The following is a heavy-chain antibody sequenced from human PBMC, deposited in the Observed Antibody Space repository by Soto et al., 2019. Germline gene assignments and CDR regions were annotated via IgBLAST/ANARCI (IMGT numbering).Heavy chain of an antibody. J-gene: IGHJ6*03. Sequence: PGGSLRLSCAASGFTISSYAMSRVRQAPGKGLEWVSAISGSGGSTYYADSVKGRFTISRDNSKNTLYLQMNSLRAEDTAVYYCARGGTSGEYGDYDSSYYYMDVWGKGTTVTVSS. CDR3: ARGGTSGEYGDYDSSYYYMDV. CDR1: GFTISSYA. V-gene: IGHV3-23*01. CDR2: ISGSGGST. D-gene: IGHD4-17*01.